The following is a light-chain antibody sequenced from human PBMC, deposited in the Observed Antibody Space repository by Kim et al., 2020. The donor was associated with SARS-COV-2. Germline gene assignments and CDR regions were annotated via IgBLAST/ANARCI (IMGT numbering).Light chain of an antibody. CDR2: DVS. Sequence: QSALTQPASVSGSPGQPVAIPCTGASSDIGRYNFVSSYQRHPGKAPKLMIYDVSHRPSGVSNRFSGSRSGNTASLTISGLQAEDEADYCCVSHASSASPHVFGPGTKVTVL. CDR3: VSHASSASPHV. V-gene: IGLV2-14*03. J-gene: IGLJ1*01. CDR1: SSDIGRYNF.